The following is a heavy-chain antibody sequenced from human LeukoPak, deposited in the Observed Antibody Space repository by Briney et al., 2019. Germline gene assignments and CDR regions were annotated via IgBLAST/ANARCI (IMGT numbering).Heavy chain of an antibody. Sequence: GGSLGLSCAASGFTFSTYAMSWVRQAPGKGLEWVSGISGSGASTYYADSVKGRFTISRDNSKNTLYLQMNSLRAEDTAVYYCAKGRVVSGSYSFDYWGQGTLVTVSS. CDR3: AKGRVVSGSYSFDY. V-gene: IGHV3-23*01. D-gene: IGHD1-26*01. CDR2: ISGSGAST. J-gene: IGHJ4*02. CDR1: GFTFSTYA.